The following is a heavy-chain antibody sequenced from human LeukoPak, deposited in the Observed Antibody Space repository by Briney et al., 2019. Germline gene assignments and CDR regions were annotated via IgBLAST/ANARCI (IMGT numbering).Heavy chain of an antibody. Sequence: GASVKVSCKASGYTFTGYYMHWVRQAPGQGLEWMGWINPNSGGTNYAQKFQGRVTMTRDTSISTAYMELSRLRSDDTAVYYCARESSVLSTFYYYMDVWGQRGHGHRLL. CDR1: GYTFTGYY. CDR2: INPNSGGT. CDR3: ARESSVLSTFYYYMDV. D-gene: IGHD2/OR15-2a*01. J-gene: IGHJ6*03. V-gene: IGHV1-2*02.